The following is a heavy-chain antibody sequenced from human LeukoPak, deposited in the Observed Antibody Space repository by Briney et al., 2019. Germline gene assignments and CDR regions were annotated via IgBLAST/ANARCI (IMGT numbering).Heavy chain of an antibody. V-gene: IGHV1-2*02. CDR2: INPNSGGT. D-gene: IGHD3-16*01. CDR1: GYTFTGYY. Sequence: ASVKVSCKASGYTFTGYYMHWVRQAPGQGLEWMGWINPNSGGTNYAQKFQGRVTMTRDTSISTAYMELSRLRSDDTAVYSCARESLGGLKYFDDWGQRTLVTVSS. CDR3: ARESLGGLKYFDD. J-gene: IGHJ4*02.